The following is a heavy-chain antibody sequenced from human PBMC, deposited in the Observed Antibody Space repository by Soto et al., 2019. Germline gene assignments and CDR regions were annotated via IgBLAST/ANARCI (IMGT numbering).Heavy chain of an antibody. J-gene: IGHJ2*01. Sequence: SETLSLTCTVSGGSISSGGYYWSWIRQHPGKGLEWIGYIYYSGSTYYNPSLKSRVTISVDTSKNQFSLKLSSVTAADTAVYYCARESYGDDWYFDLWGRGTLVPVSS. D-gene: IGHD4-17*01. CDR1: GGSISSGGYY. V-gene: IGHV4-31*03. CDR3: ARESYGDDWYFDL. CDR2: IYYSGST.